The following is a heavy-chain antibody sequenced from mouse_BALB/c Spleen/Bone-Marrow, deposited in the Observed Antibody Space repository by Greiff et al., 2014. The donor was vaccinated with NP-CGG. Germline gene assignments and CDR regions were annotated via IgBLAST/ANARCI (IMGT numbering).Heavy chain of an antibody. V-gene: IGHV5-6*01. Sequence: EVKVVESGGDLVRPGGSLKLSCAASGFTFSSYDMSWVRQTPDKRLEWVATIGSGGSYTYYPDSVKGRFTISRDNAKNALYLQMSRLKSEDTAMYYCSRLSYDYDGAWFAYWGQGTLVTVAA. D-gene: IGHD2-4*01. CDR1: GFTFSSYD. J-gene: IGHJ3*01. CDR2: IGSGGSYT. CDR3: SRLSYDYDGAWFAY.